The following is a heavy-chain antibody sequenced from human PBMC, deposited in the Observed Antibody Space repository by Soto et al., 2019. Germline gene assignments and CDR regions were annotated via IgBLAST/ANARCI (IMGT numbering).Heavy chain of an antibody. V-gene: IGHV6-1*01. CDR1: GDSVSSHSFA. CDR3: ARCDHAGESFDI. CDR2: TYYRSRWYN. Sequence: SQTLSLTCAISGDSVSSHSFAWNWIRQSPSRGLEWLGRTYYRSRWYNNYALSVKSRITINPDTTKNEFSLQLNSVTPEDTAVYYCARCDHAGESFDIWGHGTMVTVSS. D-gene: IGHD2-21*01. J-gene: IGHJ3*02.